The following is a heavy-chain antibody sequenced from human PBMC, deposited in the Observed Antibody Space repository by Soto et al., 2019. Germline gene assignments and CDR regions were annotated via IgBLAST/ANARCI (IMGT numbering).Heavy chain of an antibody. CDR2: IWYDGSNK. V-gene: IGHV3-33*01. CDR1: GFTFSSYG. J-gene: IGHJ5*02. Sequence: GASLRLSCAASGFTFSSYGMHWVRQAPGKGLEWVAVIWYDGSNKYYADSVKGRFTISRDNSKNTLYLQMNSLRAEDTAVYYCARDCLPGMATIIGWFDPWGQGT. D-gene: IGHD5-12*01. CDR3: ARDCLPGMATIIGWFDP.